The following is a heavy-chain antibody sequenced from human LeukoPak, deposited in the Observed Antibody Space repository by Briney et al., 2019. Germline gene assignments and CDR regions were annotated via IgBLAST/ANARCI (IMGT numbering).Heavy chain of an antibody. J-gene: IGHJ3*02. Sequence: PGGSLRLPCAASGFTFSSYSMNWVRQAPGKGLEWVSSISSSSSYIYYADSVKGRFTISRDNAKNSLYLQMNSLRAEDTAVYYCARGDDYGDYDHAFDIWGQGTMVTVSS. CDR3: ARGDDYGDYDHAFDI. V-gene: IGHV3-21*01. CDR1: GFTFSSYS. D-gene: IGHD4-17*01. CDR2: ISSSSSYI.